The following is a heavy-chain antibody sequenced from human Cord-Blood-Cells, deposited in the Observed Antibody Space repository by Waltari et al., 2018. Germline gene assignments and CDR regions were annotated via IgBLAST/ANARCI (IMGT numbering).Heavy chain of an antibody. CDR1: GFSLSTSGMC. V-gene: IGHV2-70*01. CDR3: ARGRPTKDWNVWFDP. J-gene: IGHJ5*02. Sequence: QVTLRESGPALVKPTQTLTLTCTFSGFSLSTSGMCVSWIRQPPGKALEWLALIDWDDDKYYSTSLKTRLTISKDTSKNQVVLTMTIMDPVDTATYYCARGRPTKDWNVWFDPWGQGTLVTVSS. D-gene: IGHD1-1*01. CDR2: IDWDDDK.